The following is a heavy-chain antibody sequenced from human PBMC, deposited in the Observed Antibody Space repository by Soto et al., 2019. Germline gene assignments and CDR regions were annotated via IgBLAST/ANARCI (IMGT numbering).Heavy chain of an antibody. J-gene: IGHJ4*02. D-gene: IGHD6-19*01. CDR3: ERDWLADFDY. Sequence: XGALRLTGADSGFSFSSYCRSWVRQAPGRGLEWVANIKQDGSEKYYVDSVKGRFTISRDNAKNSLYLQMNSLRAEDTAVSYCERDWLADFDYWGQGTLVTVSS. CDR1: GFSFSSYC. CDR2: IKQDGSEK. V-gene: IGHV3-7*03.